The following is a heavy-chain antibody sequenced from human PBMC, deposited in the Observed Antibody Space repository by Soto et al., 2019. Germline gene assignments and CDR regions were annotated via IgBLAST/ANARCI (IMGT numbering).Heavy chain of an antibody. V-gene: IGHV1-18*01. CDR1: GYTFTSYG. J-gene: IGHJ6*02. Sequence: VKVSCKASGYTFTSYGISWVRQAPGQGLEWMGWISAYNGNTNYAQKLQGRVTMTTDTSTSTAYMELRSLRSDDTAVYYCARGNYYDSSGYYLSLSYYYGMDVWGQGTTVTVSS. CDR2: ISAYNGNT. CDR3: ARGNYYDSSGYYLSLSYYYGMDV. D-gene: IGHD3-22*01.